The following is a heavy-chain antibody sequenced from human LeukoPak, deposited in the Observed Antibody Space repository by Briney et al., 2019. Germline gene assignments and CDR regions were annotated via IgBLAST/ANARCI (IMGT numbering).Heavy chain of an antibody. D-gene: IGHD5-12*01. V-gene: IGHV3-23*01. CDR1: GFTFSSYE. Sequence: TGGSLRLSCAASGFTFSSYEMNWVRQAPGKGLEWVSAISGSGGSTYYADSVKGRFTISRDNSKNTLYPQMNSLRAEDTAVYYCAKGNGGYEYYFDYWGQGTLVTVSS. CDR3: AKGNGGYEYYFDY. J-gene: IGHJ4*02. CDR2: ISGSGGST.